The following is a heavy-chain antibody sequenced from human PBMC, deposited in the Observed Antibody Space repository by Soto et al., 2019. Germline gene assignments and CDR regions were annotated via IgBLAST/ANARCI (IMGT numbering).Heavy chain of an antibody. D-gene: IGHD6-13*01. J-gene: IGHJ6*02. Sequence: QVQLVQSGAEVKKAGASVKVSCKASGYTFTSYGISWVRQAPGQGLEWMRWISAYDGNTNYAQKPQGRVTMTTHTSTSTAYMEPTSQRSDDTAEYYCARVGKASSCWYYFYFGLDVWGQGTTVTVSS. CDR1: GYTFTSYG. CDR2: ISAYDGNT. CDR3: ARVGKASSCWYYFYFGLDV. V-gene: IGHV1-18*04.